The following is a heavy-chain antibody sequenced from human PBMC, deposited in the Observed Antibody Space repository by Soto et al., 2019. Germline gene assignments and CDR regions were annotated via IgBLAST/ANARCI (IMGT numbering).Heavy chain of an antibody. CDR3: AREEVMMTFGGVIGDGYYYYYMDV. D-gene: IGHD3-16*02. J-gene: IGHJ6*03. V-gene: IGHV3-48*01. Sequence: GGSLRLSCAASGFPFSSYSMNWVRQAPGKGLEWVSYISSSSSTIYYADAVKGQFTISRDNAKNSLYLQMNSLRAEDTAVYYCAREEVMMTFGGVIGDGYYYYYMDVWGKGTTVTVSS. CDR1: GFPFSSYS. CDR2: ISSSSSTI.